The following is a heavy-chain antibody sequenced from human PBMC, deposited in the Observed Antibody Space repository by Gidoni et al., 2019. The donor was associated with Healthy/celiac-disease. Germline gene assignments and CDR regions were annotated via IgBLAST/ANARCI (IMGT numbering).Heavy chain of an antibody. Sequence: QVQLVQSGAEMKKPGSSVKVSCKASGGTFSSYAISWVRQAPGQGLEWMGGIIPIFGTANYAQKFQGRVTITADESTSTAYMELSSLRSEDTAVYYCARDLIAARNYYYYGMDVWGQGTTVTVSS. V-gene: IGHV1-69*01. CDR3: ARDLIAARNYYYYGMDV. D-gene: IGHD6-6*01. J-gene: IGHJ6*02. CDR2: IIPIFGTA. CDR1: GGTFSSYA.